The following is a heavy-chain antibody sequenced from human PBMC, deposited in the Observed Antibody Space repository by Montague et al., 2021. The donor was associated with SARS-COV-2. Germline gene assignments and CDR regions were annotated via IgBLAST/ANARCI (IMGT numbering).Heavy chain of an antibody. V-gene: IGHV3-53*04. Sequence: SLRLSCAASGFIVSGYYMSWVRQAPGKGLDWVSVIYTGGTTFYAASVMGRSTNTRRNADNTPDLQMTSLRVDDTAVYYCAAGIGNNALAYWGQGTLVTVSS. CDR3: AAGIGNNALAY. CDR1: GFIVSGYY. D-gene: IGHD1-14*01. CDR2: IYTGGTT. J-gene: IGHJ4*02.